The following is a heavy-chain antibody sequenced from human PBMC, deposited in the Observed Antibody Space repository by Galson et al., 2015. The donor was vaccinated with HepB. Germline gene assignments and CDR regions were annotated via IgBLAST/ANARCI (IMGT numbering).Heavy chain of an antibody. CDR2: ISYDGSDK. CDR1: GFTFSSYG. D-gene: IGHD6-19*01. CDR3: ATAIGGSGWYSGAFDI. Sequence: SLRLSCAGSGFTFSSYGMHWVRQAPGKGLEWVAVISYDGSDKYYADSVKGRFTISRDNSKNTLYLQMNSLRPEDTALYSCATAIGGSGWYSGAFDIWGQGTMVTVSS. J-gene: IGHJ3*02. V-gene: IGHV3-30*03.